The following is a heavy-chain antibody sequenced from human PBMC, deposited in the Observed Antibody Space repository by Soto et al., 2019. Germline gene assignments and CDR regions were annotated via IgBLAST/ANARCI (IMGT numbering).Heavy chain of an antibody. CDR1: GGTFSSYA. J-gene: IGHJ6*02. CDR2: IIPIFGTA. CDR3: AREICSGGSCYSGYYYYGMDV. V-gene: IGHV1-69*06. D-gene: IGHD2-15*01. Sequence: QVQLVQSGAEVKKPGSSVKVSCKASGGTFSSYAISWVRQAPGQGLEWMGGIIPIFGTANYAQKFQGRVTITADKSKSTAYIELVSLRSDDTDVYDCAREICSGGSCYSGYYYYGMDVWGQGTTVTVSS.